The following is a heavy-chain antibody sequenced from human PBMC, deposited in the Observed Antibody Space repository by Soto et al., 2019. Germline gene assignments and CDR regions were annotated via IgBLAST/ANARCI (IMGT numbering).Heavy chain of an antibody. D-gene: IGHD6-13*01. CDR1: GFAFSTYA. Sequence: GGSLRLSCAASGFAFSTYAMTWVRQAPGKGLEWVSVISGSGGSSYYAASVKGRFTISRENSKNTLFLQMNGLRAEDTAVYYCAKVTKRAAAGRYEYYKYGMDVCGQGTTVTVSS. J-gene: IGHJ6*02. CDR2: ISGSGGSS. V-gene: IGHV3-23*01. CDR3: AKVTKRAAAGRYEYYKYGMDV.